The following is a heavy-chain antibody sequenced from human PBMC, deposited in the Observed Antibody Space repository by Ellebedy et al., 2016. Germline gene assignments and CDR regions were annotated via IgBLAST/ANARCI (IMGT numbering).Heavy chain of an antibody. CDR3: VRSGESSYYFDY. CDR2: ISGSANNR. V-gene: IGHV3-21*01. CDR1: EFTFSSYA. J-gene: IGHJ4*02. Sequence: GESLKISCAASEFTFSSYAMSWVRQAPGKGLEWVSSISGSANNRHYADSVKGRFTISRDNAQNSLYLQMNSLRAEDTAVFYCVRSGESSYYFDYWGPGILVTVSS. D-gene: IGHD3-10*01.